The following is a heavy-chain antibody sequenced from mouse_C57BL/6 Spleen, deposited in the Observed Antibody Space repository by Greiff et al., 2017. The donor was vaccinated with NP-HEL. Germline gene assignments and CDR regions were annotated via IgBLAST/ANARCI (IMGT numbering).Heavy chain of an antibody. CDR2: IDPETGGT. Sequence: QVQLQQSGAELVRPGASVTLSCKASGYTFTDYEMHWVKQTPVHGLEWIGAIDPETGGTAYNQKFKGKAILTADKSSSAAYMELRSLTSEDSAVYYCTITTVVDPFAYWGQGTLVTVSA. CDR3: TITTVVDPFAY. J-gene: IGHJ3*01. V-gene: IGHV1-15*01. D-gene: IGHD1-1*01. CDR1: GYTFTDYE.